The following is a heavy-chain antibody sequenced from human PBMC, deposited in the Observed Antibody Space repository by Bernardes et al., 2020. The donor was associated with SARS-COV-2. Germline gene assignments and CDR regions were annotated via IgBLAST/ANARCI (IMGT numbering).Heavy chain of an antibody. V-gene: IGHV3-74*01. CDR1: GFTFSSYC. CDR2: INSDGSST. CDR3: ARGQSWYYDFWGTGYYGMDV. Sequence: GRSLRLSCAASGFTFSSYCMHWVRQAPGKGLVWVSRINSDGSSTSYADSVKGRFTISRDNAKNTLYLQMNSLRAEDTAVYYCARGQSWYYDFWGTGYYGMDVWGQGTTVTVSS. D-gene: IGHD3-3*01. J-gene: IGHJ6*02.